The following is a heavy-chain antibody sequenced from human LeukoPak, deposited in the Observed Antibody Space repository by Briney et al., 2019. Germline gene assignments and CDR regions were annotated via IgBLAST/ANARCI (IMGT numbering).Heavy chain of an antibody. Sequence: GGSLRLSCAASGFTFDDYGMSWVRQGPGKGLEWVSYISSSGSTIYYADSVKGRFTISRDNAKNSLYLQMNSLRVEDTAVYYCAKGDLSGGTFYFDYWGQGTLVSVSS. V-gene: IGHV3-11*01. CDR1: GFTFDDYG. D-gene: IGHD2-15*01. J-gene: IGHJ4*02. CDR2: ISSSGSTI. CDR3: AKGDLSGGTFYFDY.